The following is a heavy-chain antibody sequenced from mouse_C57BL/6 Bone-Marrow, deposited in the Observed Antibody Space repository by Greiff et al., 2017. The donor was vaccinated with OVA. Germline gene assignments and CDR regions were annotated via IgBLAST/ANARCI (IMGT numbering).Heavy chain of an antibody. V-gene: IGHV5-12*01. D-gene: IGHD2-5*01. CDR1: GFTFSDYY. CDR3: ARGSYYSNYAYYAMDY. Sequence: DVMLVESGGGLVQPGGSLKLSFAASGFTFSDYYMYWVRQTPEKRLEWVAYISNGGGSTYYPDTVKGRFTISRDNAKNTLYLQMSRLKSEDTAMYYCARGSYYSNYAYYAMDYWGQGTSVTVSS. CDR2: ISNGGGST. J-gene: IGHJ4*01.